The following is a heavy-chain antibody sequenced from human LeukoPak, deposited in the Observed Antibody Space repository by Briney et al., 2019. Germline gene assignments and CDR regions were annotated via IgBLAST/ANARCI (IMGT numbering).Heavy chain of an antibody. J-gene: IGHJ5*02. CDR3: ATDRQEGGSGSYWFDP. Sequence: SETLSLTCTVSRGSITTYYWSWIRQPAGKGLEWIGNVYHSGSTTYNYSLKSRVSMSVDMSKNQFSLNLRSVTAADTATYYCATDRQEGGSGSYWFDPWGQGTQVTVSS. D-gene: IGHD3-10*01. V-gene: IGHV4-59*01. CDR2: VYHSGST. CDR1: RGSITTYY.